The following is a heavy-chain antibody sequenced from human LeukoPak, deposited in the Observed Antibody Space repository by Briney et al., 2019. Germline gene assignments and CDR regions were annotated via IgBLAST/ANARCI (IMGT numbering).Heavy chain of an antibody. J-gene: IGHJ4*02. Sequence: PGRSLRLSCAASGFTFSSYGMHWVRQAPGKGLEWVAVISYDGSNKYYADSVKGRFTTSRDNSKNTLYLQMNSLRAEDTAVYYCAKGLGSSLDYWGQGTLVTVSS. CDR1: GFTFSSYG. CDR3: AKGLGSSLDY. V-gene: IGHV3-30*18. CDR2: ISYDGSNK.